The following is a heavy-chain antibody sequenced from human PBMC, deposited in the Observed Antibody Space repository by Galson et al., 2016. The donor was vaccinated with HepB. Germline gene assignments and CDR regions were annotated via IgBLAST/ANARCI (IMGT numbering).Heavy chain of an antibody. V-gene: IGHV2-5*01. CDR2: IYWNDDN. J-gene: IGHJ4*02. CDR1: GFSLTTTAVG. CDR3: AHGSGWLFDY. Sequence: PALVKPTQTLTLTCTFSGFSLTTTAVGVGWFRQPPGKALEWLALIYWNDDNHYSPSLRSRLTLTKDTSKNHVVLTMTNMDPEDTATYYCAHGSGWLFDYWGQGTLVTVSS. D-gene: IGHD6-19*01.